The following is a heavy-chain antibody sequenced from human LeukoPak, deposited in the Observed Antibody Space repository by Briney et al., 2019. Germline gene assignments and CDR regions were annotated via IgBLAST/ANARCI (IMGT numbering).Heavy chain of an antibody. D-gene: IGHD5-18*01. V-gene: IGHV3-48*03. J-gene: IGHJ6*02. CDR2: ISSSGSTI. Sequence: GGSLRLSCAASGLTFSSYEMNWVRQAPGKGLEWFSYISSSGSTIYYADSVKGRFTISRDNAKNSLYLQMNSLRAEDTAVYYCARVSAMAYYGMDVWGQGTTVTVSS. CDR1: GLTFSSYE. CDR3: ARVSAMAYYGMDV.